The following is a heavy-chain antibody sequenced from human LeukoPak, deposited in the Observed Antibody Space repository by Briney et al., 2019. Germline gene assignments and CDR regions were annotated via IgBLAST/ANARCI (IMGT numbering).Heavy chain of an antibody. CDR3: VTDLHGINWYVD. V-gene: IGHV3-30*02. Sequence: GGSLRLSCAASGFTFSSYGMHWVCQAPGKGLEWVAFIRYDGSNKYYADSVKGRFTISRDNSKNTLFLQMNSLRAEDTSMYYCVTDLHGINWYVDWGQGTLVTVSS. D-gene: IGHD1-20*01. CDR2: IRYDGSNK. J-gene: IGHJ4*02. CDR1: GFTFSSYG.